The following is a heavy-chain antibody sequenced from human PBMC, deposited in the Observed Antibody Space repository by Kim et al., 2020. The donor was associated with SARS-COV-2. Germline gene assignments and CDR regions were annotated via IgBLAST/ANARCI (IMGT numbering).Heavy chain of an antibody. V-gene: IGHV6-1*01. CDR2: N. D-gene: IGHD1-26*01. Sequence: NDYAVSVKSRITINPDTSKNQFSLQLNSVTPEDTAVYYCARDYSGSPFDYWGQGTLVTVSS. J-gene: IGHJ4*02. CDR3: ARDYSGSPFDY.